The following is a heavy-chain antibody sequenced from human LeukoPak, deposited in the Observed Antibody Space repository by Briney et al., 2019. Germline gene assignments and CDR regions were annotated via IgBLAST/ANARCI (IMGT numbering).Heavy chain of an antibody. V-gene: IGHV3-30*18. D-gene: IGHD2-2*01. CDR3: AKDRTMIVVVPAALSY. Sequence: GGSLRLSCAASGFTFSSYGMHWVRQAPGKGLEWVAVISYDGSNKYYADSVKGRFTISRDNSKNTLYLQMNSLRAEDTAVYYCAKDRTMIVVVPAALSYWGQGTLVTVSS. CDR1: GFTFSSYG. J-gene: IGHJ4*02. CDR2: ISYDGSNK.